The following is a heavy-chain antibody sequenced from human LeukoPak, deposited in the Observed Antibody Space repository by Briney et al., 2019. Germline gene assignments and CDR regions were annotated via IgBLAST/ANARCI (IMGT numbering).Heavy chain of an antibody. CDR3: RTDRYGDYGDYIDY. D-gene: IGHD4-17*01. CDR1: GYTFTGQH. V-gene: IGHV1-2*02. J-gene: IGHJ4*02. Sequence: GASLKVSCKASGYTFTGQHLHWVRQAPGQGLEWMGWINPKSGGANSAQKFQGRVTMTRDTSISTAYMELSRLRSDDTAVYYCRTDRYGDYGDYIDYWGQGTLVTVSS. CDR2: INPKSGGA.